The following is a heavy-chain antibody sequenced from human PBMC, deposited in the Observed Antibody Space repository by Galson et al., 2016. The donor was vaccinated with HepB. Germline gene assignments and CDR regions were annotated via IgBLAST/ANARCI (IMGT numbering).Heavy chain of an antibody. D-gene: IGHD3-10*01. CDR3: AKSPLMFFGELLGYFQH. CDR1: GFTFGSYG. CDR2: ISYDASKK. Sequence: SLRLSCAASGFTFGSYGMHWVRQAPGKGLEWVAVISYDASKKHYADFVKGRFTISRDKSKNTLYLQMNSLRAEDTAVHYCAKSPLMFFGELLGYFQHWGQGTLVTVSS. J-gene: IGHJ1*01. V-gene: IGHV3-30*18.